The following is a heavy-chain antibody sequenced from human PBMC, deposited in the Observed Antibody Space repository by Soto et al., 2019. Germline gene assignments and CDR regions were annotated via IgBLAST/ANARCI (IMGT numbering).Heavy chain of an antibody. D-gene: IGHD2-15*01. CDR2: IIPIFGTA. CDR1: GGTFSSYA. CDR3: ASVETQRYYYGMDV. J-gene: IGHJ6*02. Sequence: QVQLVQPGAEVKKPGSSVKVSCKASGGTFSSYAISWVRQARGQGLEWMGGIIPIFGTADYAQKFQGRVTITADESTSTAYMELSSLRSEDTAVYYCASVETQRYYYGMDVWGQGTTVTVSS. V-gene: IGHV1-69*12.